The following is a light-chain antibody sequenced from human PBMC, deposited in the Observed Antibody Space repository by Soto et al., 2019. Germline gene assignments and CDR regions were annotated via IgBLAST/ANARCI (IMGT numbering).Light chain of an antibody. J-gene: IGKJ1*01. CDR1: QSINTN. Sequence: EIVMTQSPATLSVSPGERATLSCRASQSINTNLAWYQQKPGQAPRLLLFGASTRATGIPDRFSGSGSGTVFTLTISSLQSEDFAVYYCQQYDTWPPGTFGQGTKVEIK. CDR2: GAS. CDR3: QQYDTWPPGT. V-gene: IGKV3D-15*01.